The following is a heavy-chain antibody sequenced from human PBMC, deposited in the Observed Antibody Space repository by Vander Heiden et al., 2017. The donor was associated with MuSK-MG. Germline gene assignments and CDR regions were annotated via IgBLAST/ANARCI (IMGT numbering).Heavy chain of an antibody. V-gene: IGHV3-23*01. CDR2: VSGSGAST. J-gene: IGHJ4*02. D-gene: IGHD3-16*01. CDR3: AKDPAPEPSYVCDY. CDR1: GFSFSTYA. Sequence: EVQLLESGGDLVQPGGSLRLACAASGFSFSTYAMSWVRQAPGKGLEWVSTVSGSGASTYYAGSVKGRFTISRDNTNNTLYLQMSSLRAEDTAVYYCAKDPAPEPSYVCDYWGQGTLVTVSA.